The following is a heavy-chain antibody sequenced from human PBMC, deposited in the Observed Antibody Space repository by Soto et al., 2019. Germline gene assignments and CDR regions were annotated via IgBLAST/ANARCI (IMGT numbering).Heavy chain of an antibody. CDR1: GFTVSSNY. CDR3: ARRLIPDFDH. J-gene: IGHJ4*02. Sequence: GGSLSLSCAASGFTVSSNYMSWVRQAPGKGLEWVANIKQDGSEKYYVDSVKGRFTISRDNAKNSLYLQMNSLSVEDTAVYYCARRLIPDFDHWGQGTLVTVSS. V-gene: IGHV3-7*03. CDR2: IKQDGSEK. D-gene: IGHD2-8*01.